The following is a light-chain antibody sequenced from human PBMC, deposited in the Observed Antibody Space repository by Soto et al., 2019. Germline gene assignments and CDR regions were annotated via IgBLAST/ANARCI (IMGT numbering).Light chain of an antibody. J-gene: IGKJ1*01. CDR2: LGS. CDR3: MQALQTPS. V-gene: IGKV2-28*01. CDR1: QSLLHSNGYNY. Sequence: DVVLTQSPFSLPVTPGEPASISCRSSQSLLHSNGYNYLDWYLQKPGQSPQLLIYLGSNRASGVPDRFSGSGSGTDFTLKISRVEAEDVGVYYCMQALQTPSFGQGTKVDIK.